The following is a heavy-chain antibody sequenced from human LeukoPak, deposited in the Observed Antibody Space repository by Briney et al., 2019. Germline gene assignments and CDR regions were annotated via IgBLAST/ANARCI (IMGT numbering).Heavy chain of an antibody. CDR3: ATYRQVLLPFES. Sequence: GGSLRLSCAASGFTFSSYSMNWVRQAPGKGLGWVSYISNSGSSIYYADSVKGRCTTSRDNAKSSLYLQMNSLRAEDTAVYYCATYRQVLLPFESWGQGTLVTVSS. CDR1: GFTFSSYS. D-gene: IGHD2-8*02. CDR2: ISNSGSSI. V-gene: IGHV3-21*05. J-gene: IGHJ4*02.